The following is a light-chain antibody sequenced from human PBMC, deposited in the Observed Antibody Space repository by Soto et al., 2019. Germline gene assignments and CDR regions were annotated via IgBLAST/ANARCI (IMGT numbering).Light chain of an antibody. J-gene: IGKJ2*01. V-gene: IGKV1-12*01. CDR2: AAS. CDR3: QQSRSVPFT. Sequence: DIQMTQSPSSVSASVGDTVTITCRASQDIYSHLAWYQQKPGKAPNLLIYAASTLQSGVPSRFGWSGDGTNYNLTIRSLQPKDRSTYYCQQSRSVPFTFGRGTQLEIK. CDR1: QDIYSH.